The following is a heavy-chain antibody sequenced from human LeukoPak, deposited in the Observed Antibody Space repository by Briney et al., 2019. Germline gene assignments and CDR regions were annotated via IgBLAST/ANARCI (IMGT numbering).Heavy chain of an antibody. CDR1: GFTVQSNS. V-gene: IGHV3-53*01. CDR3: AKIYGDYYYYYMDV. CDR2: TYSGGTT. J-gene: IGHJ6*03. D-gene: IGHD4-17*01. Sequence: GGSLRLSCATSGFTVQSNSITWVRQAPGQGLECVSVTYSGGTTYYADSVEGRFTISRDNSKNTLYLQMNSLRAEDTAVYYCAKIYGDYYYYYMDVWGKGSTVTISS.